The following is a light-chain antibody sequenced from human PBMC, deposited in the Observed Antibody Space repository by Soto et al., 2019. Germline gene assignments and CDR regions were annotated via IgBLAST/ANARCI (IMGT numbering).Light chain of an antibody. J-gene: IGLJ1*01. CDR1: SSDVGGYDH. V-gene: IGLV2-14*01. CDR3: SSYTTSTTLDV. Sequence: QSALTQPASVSGSPGQSITISCTGTSSDVGGYDHVSWYQQHPGKAPKLIIYEVSNWPSGVSNRFSGSKSGNTASLTISRLQAEDEADYYCSSYTTSTTLDVFGTGTKLTVL. CDR2: EVS.